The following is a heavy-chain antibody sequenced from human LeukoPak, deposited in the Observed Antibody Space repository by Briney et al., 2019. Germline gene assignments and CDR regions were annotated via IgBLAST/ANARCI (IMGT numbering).Heavy chain of an antibody. CDR2: ISSSGSTI. V-gene: IGHV3-11*01. CDR1: GFTFSDYY. Sequence: GGSLRLSCAASGFTFSDYYMGWIRQAPGEGLEWVSYISSSGSTIYYADSVKGRFTISRDNAKNSLYLQMNSLRAEDTAVYYCARADYGDYVDDAFDIWGQGTMVTVSS. D-gene: IGHD4-17*01. CDR3: ARADYGDYVDDAFDI. J-gene: IGHJ3*02.